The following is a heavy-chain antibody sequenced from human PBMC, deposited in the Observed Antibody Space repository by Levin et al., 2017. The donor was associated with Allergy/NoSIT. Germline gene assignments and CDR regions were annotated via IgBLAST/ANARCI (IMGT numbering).Heavy chain of an antibody. D-gene: IGHD1-1*01. CDR1: GFTFSDYY. CDR2: ITSSSNYT. CDR3: ARNKTGYDHYYMDG. J-gene: IGHJ6*03. V-gene: IGHV3-11*03. Sequence: GESLKISCSASGFTFSDYYMSWIRQAPGKGLEWVSYITSSSNYTNYADSVKGRFTISRDNAKNSLYLQMNSLRAEDTAVYYCARNKTGYDHYYMDGWGKGTPVTVSS.